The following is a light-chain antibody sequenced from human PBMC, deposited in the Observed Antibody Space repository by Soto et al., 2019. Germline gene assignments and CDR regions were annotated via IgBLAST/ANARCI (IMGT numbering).Light chain of an antibody. CDR2: GAS. V-gene: IGKV3-20*01. J-gene: IGKJ1*01. Sequence: EIVLTQSPGTLSLSPGERATLSCRASQSVSSSYLARYQQKPGQAPRRLIYGASSSATGSPDRVSGSGSGTDFTLTISRLEPEGFAVYYCQQYGSSPWTFGQGTKVEIK. CDR1: QSVSSSY. CDR3: QQYGSSPWT.